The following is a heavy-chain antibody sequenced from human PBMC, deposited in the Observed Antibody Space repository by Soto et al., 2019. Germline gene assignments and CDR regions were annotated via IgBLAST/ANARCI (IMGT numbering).Heavy chain of an antibody. Sequence: GGSLRLSCAASGFTFDYYAMHWVRQAPGKGLEWVSLISWDGGSTYYADSVKGRFTISRDNSKNSLYLQMNSLRAEDTALYYCAKDIAAGRFVYYYYYGMDVWGQGTTVTVSS. CDR3: AKDIAAGRFVYYYYYGMDV. D-gene: IGHD6-25*01. J-gene: IGHJ6*02. CDR2: ISWDGGST. V-gene: IGHV3-43D*04. CDR1: GFTFDYYA.